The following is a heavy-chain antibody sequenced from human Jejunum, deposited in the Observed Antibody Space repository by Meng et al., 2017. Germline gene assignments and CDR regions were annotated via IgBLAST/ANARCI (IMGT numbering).Heavy chain of an antibody. V-gene: IGHV4-31*01. J-gene: IGHJ2*01. CDR3: ARVNWTSSYWYFDL. Sequence: QMPVRESGPGLVKPSKPLYLTCTVSGASMSSVNYYWTGIRQHPGKGLEWIGYIYYSGSTYYNPSLQSLVTISIDMSENQFSLKLTSVTAADTAVYYCARVNWTSSYWYFDLWGRGTLVTVSS. CDR1: GASMSSVNYY. D-gene: IGHD1-1*01. CDR2: IYYSGST.